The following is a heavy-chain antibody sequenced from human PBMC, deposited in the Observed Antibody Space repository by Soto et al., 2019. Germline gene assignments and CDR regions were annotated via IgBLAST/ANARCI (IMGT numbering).Heavy chain of an antibody. D-gene: IGHD5-18*01. CDR2: IYYSGST. Sequence: SETLSLTCTVSGGSISSYYWIWIRQPPGKGLEWIGYIYYSGSTNYNPSLKSRVTISVDTSKNQFSLKLSSVTAADTAVYYCARLDTAMVTLAFDIWVQGTMVTVSS. J-gene: IGHJ3*02. V-gene: IGHV4-59*08. CDR3: ARLDTAMVTLAFDI. CDR1: GGSISSYY.